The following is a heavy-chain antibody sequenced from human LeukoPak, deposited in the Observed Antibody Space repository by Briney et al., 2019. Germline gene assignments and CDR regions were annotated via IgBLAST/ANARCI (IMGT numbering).Heavy chain of an antibody. D-gene: IGHD2-2*01. CDR2: INHSGST. V-gene: IGHV4-34*01. CDR3: ARYCSSTSCYVGFDY. J-gene: IGHJ4*02. CDR1: GFTISNYA. Sequence: PGGSLRLSCAASGFTISNYAMSWIRQPPGKGLEWIGEINHSGSTNYNPSLKSRVTISVDTSKNQFSLKLSSVTAADTAVYYCARYCSSTSCYVGFDYWGQGTLVTVSS.